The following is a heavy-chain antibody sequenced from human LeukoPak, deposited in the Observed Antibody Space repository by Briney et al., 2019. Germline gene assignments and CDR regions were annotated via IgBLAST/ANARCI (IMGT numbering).Heavy chain of an antibody. Sequence: PSETLSLTCAVSVYSISSGYYWGWVRQPPGKGLEWIGSIYHSGSTYYNPSLKSRVTISVDTSKNQFSLKLSSVTAADTAVCYCARGRGTASGSYDYYYYYLDVWGKGTTVTVSS. V-gene: IGHV4-38-2*01. J-gene: IGHJ6*03. D-gene: IGHD1-26*01. CDR3: ARGRGTASGSYDYYYYYLDV. CDR2: IYHSGST. CDR1: VYSISSGYY.